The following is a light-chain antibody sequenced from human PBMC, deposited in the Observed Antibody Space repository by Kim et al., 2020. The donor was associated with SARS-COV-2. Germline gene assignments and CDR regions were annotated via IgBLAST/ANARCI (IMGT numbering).Light chain of an antibody. J-gene: IGLJ2*01. CDR2: LNSDGSH. CDR1: SGHSRSA. V-gene: IGLV4-69*01. CDR3: QTWGTGIRV. Sequence: SVKLTCILSSGHSRSAIEWHQQQPEMGHRYLMKLNSDGSHRKGDGIPDRFSGSSSGAERYLTISSLQSEDEADYYCQTWGTGIRVFGGGTQLTVL.